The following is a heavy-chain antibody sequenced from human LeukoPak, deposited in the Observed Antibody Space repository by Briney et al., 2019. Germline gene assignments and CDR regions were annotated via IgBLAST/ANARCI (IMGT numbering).Heavy chain of an antibody. Sequence: ASVKVSCKVSGYTLTELSMHWVRQAPGKGLEWMGGFDPEDGETIYAQKFQGRVTMTEDTSTDTAYMELSSLRSEDMAVYYCATDPIAVAGTGYYYYGMDVWGQGTTVTVSS. CDR3: ATDPIAVAGTGYYYYGMDV. CDR1: GYTLTELS. D-gene: IGHD6-19*01. J-gene: IGHJ6*02. CDR2: FDPEDGET. V-gene: IGHV1-24*01.